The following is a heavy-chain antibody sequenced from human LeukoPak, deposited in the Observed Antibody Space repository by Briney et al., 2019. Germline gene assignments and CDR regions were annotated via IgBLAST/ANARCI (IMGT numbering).Heavy chain of an antibody. CDR3: ARDYDCEDAEGFEY. D-gene: IGHD2-21*02. CDR1: GFTFSSCA. Sequence: SGGSLRLSCVASGFTFSSCAIHWVRQAPGKGLEWVAVISYDGSNKYYADSVKGRFTISRDNSKNTLYLQMNSLRAEDTAVYYCARDYDCEDAEGFEYWGQGTLVTVSS. CDR2: ISYDGSNK. J-gene: IGHJ4*02. V-gene: IGHV3-30*04.